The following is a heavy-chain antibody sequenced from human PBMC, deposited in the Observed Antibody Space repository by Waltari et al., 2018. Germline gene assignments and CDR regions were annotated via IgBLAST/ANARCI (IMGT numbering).Heavy chain of an antibody. D-gene: IGHD3-10*01. CDR1: GFRFSNYW. V-gene: IGHV3-74*03. Sequence: EEKLLESGGSLLQPGDSLRLSCAASGFRFSNYWMNWVRQAPGKGLVWVARMSNEESSLTYADSGKGRFTISRDNAKNTLFLQMKRLRAEDTAVYYCVRLAQRTYKSPVPGRHYYYGMDVWGQGTTVTVSS. J-gene: IGHJ6*02. CDR3: VRLAQRTYKSPVPGRHYYYGMDV. CDR2: MSNEESSL.